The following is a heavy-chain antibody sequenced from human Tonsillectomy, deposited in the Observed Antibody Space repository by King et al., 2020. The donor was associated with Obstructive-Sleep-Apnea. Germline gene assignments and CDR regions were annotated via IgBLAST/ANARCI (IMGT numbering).Heavy chain of an antibody. D-gene: IGHD1-26*01. V-gene: IGHV4-59*08. Sequence: VQLQESGPGLVKPSETLSLTCTVSGGSISSYYWSWIRQPPGKGLEWIGYIYYSGSTNYNPSLKSRVTISVDTSKNQFSLKLGSVTAADTAVCYCARHGRELPTGANWFDPWGQGTLVTVSS. CDR2: IYYSGST. CDR1: GGSISSYY. CDR3: ARHGRELPTGANWFDP. J-gene: IGHJ5*02.